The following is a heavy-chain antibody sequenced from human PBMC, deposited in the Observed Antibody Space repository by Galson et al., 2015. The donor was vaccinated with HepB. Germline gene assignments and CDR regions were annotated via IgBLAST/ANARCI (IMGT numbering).Heavy chain of an antibody. CDR2: INPNSGGT. D-gene: IGHD3-22*01. CDR3: ARGRWYYYDSSGYYGEDFDY. J-gene: IGHJ4*02. V-gene: IGHV1-2*04. CDR1: GYTFTGYY. Sequence: CKASGYTFTGYYMHWVRQAPGQGLEWMGWINPNSGGTNYAQKFQGWVTMTRDTSISTAYMELSRLRSDDTAVYYCARGRWYYYDSSGYYGEDFDYWGQGTLVTVSS.